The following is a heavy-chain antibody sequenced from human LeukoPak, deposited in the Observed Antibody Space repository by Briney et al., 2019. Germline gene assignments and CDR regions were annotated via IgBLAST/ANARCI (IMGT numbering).Heavy chain of an antibody. Sequence: PGGSLRLSCAASGFTFDDYTMHWVRQAPGKGLEWVSLISWDGGSTYYADSVKGRFTISRDNSKNSLYLQMNSLRTEDTAFYYCAKDKGQQGGKGAFDYWGQGTLVTVSS. CDR1: GFTFDDYT. CDR3: AKDKGQQGGKGAFDY. J-gene: IGHJ4*02. V-gene: IGHV3-43*01. D-gene: IGHD6-13*01. CDR2: ISWDGGST.